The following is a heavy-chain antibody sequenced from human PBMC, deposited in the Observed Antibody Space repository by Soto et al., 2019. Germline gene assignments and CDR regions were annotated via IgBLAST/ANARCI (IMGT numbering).Heavy chain of an antibody. CDR2: ISSRSDI. D-gene: IGHD2-2*02. CDR1: GSRFSIYG. Sequence: RRSGVCPGSRFSIYGNDWVLPAPGKGLEWVSSISSRSDIYYADSVKGRFTISRDNAKNSVSLQMNSLRAEDTAVYYCESEYTAWPLSYVLDVWGQGTTVTGSS. CDR3: ESEYTAWPLSYVLDV. V-gene: IGHV3-21*01. J-gene: IGHJ6*02.